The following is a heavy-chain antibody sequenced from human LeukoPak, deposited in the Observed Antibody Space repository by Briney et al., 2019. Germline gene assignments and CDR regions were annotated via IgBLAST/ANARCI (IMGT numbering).Heavy chain of an antibody. CDR2: IYSGGST. CDR3: ARDLVGITCR. CDR1: GFTVSSNY. J-gene: IGHJ4*02. D-gene: IGHD6-6*01. Sequence: AGGSLRLSCAASGFTVSSNYMSWVRQAPGKGLEWVSVIYSGGSTYYADSVKARFTISRDNSKNTLYLQMNSLRAEDTAVYYCARDLVGITCRWRQGTLVTVS. V-gene: IGHV3-53*01.